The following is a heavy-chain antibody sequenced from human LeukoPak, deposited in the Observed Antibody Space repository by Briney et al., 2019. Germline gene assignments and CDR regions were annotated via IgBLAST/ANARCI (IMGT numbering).Heavy chain of an antibody. J-gene: IGHJ4*02. Sequence: SETLSLTCTVSGGSISSSIYYWGCISHPPGKGLEWIGRIYYSGSTYYNPSLKSRVTISVDTSKNQFSLKLSSVTAADTAVYYCARDSGYEYYFDYWGQGTLVTVSS. CDR1: GGSISSSIYY. V-gene: IGHV4-39*07. CDR2: IYYSGST. CDR3: ARDSGYEYYFDY. D-gene: IGHD5-12*01.